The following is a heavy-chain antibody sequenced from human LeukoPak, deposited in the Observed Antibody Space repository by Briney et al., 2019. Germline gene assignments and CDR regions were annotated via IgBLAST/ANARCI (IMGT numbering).Heavy chain of an antibody. CDR1: GFNFFTYG. J-gene: IGHJ4*02. Sequence: GGSLRLSCAASGFNFFTYGMHWVRQAPGKGLEWVAVIWYDGSNKYYADSVKGRFTISRDNANNLLYLQMNSLRDEDTAVYYCARNEWLDYWGQGTLVTVSS. D-gene: IGHD5-12*01. CDR3: ARNEWLDY. CDR2: IWYDGSNK. V-gene: IGHV3-33*01.